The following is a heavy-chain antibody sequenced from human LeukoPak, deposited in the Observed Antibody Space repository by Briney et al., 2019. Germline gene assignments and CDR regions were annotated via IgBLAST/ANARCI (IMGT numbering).Heavy chain of an antibody. D-gene: IGHD3-10*01. CDR3: ARDTKYYYGSGSYWWFDY. J-gene: IGHJ4*02. CDR2: IYYSGST. CDR1: GGSISSYY. V-gene: IGHV4-59*01. Sequence: SSETLSLTCTVSGGSISSYYWSWIRQPPGKGLEWIGYIYYSGSTNYNPSLKSRVTISVDTSKNQFSLKLSSVTAEDTAVYYCARDTKYYYGSGSYWWFDYWGQGTLVTVSS.